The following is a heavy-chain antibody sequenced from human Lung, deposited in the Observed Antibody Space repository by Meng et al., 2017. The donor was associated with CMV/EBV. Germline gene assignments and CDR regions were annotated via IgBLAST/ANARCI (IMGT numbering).Heavy chain of an antibody. D-gene: IGHD2/OR15-2a*01. CDR3: ARVHRILNWFDP. J-gene: IGHJ5*02. CDR2: IHHSGST. CDR1: GYCISSGYY. Sequence: SXTXSLXCTVSGYCISSGYYWGWIRQSPEKEVEWIGSIHHSGSTYYNPSLKSRVTISMDEPNDQLSLNLNCVTAADTAVYYCARVHRILNWFDPWCRGILVTVSS. V-gene: IGHV4-38-2*02.